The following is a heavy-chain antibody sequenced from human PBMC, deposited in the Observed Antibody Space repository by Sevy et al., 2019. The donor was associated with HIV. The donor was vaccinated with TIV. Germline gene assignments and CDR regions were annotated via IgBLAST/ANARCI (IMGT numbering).Heavy chain of an antibody. CDR2: ISYDGSNK. J-gene: IGHJ4*02. Sequence: SLRLSCAASGFTFSSYGMHWVRQAPGKGLEWVAVISYDGSNKYYVDSVKGRFTISRDNSKNTLYLQMNSLRAEDTAVYYCAKGHSWYYFDYWGQGTLVTVSS. V-gene: IGHV3-30*18. D-gene: IGHD6-13*01. CDR1: GFTFSSYG. CDR3: AKGHSWYYFDY.